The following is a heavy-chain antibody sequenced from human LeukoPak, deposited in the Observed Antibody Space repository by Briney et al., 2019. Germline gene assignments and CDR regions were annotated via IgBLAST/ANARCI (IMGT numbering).Heavy chain of an antibody. CDR2: IYPGDSDT. J-gene: IGHJ4*02. CDR3: ARHGGSAPQEAYFDY. D-gene: IGHD6-19*01. Sequence: GESLKISCKGSGYSFTSYWIGWVRQMPGKGREWMGIIYPGDSDTRYSPSFQGQVTISADKSISTAYLQWSSLKASDTAMYYCARHGGSAPQEAYFDYWGQGTLVTVSS. V-gene: IGHV5-51*01. CDR1: GYSFTSYW.